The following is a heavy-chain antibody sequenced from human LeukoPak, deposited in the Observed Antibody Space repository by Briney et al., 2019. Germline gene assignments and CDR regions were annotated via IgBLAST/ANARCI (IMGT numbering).Heavy chain of an antibody. CDR3: ARRSGYYWDAFDI. D-gene: IGHD3-22*01. Sequence: PGGSLRLSCAASGFTFNDYAMYWVRQAPGKGLEWVTLISYDGYDKSYADSVRGRFIISRDNSRNTLYLQMDSLRSEDTAVYYCARRSGYYWDAFDIWGQGTMVTVPS. CDR2: ISYDGYDK. J-gene: IGHJ3*02. CDR1: GFTFNDYA. V-gene: IGHV3-30-3*01.